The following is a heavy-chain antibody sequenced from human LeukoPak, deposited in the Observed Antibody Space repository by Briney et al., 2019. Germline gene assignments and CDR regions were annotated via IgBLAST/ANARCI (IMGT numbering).Heavy chain of an antibody. Sequence: SETLSLTCAVYGGSFSGYYWSWLRQPPGKGLEWIGEINHSGSTNYNPSLKSRVTISVDTSKNQFSLTLRSVTAADTAVYYCVRGYNFNPWGQGILVTVSS. CDR1: GGSFSGYY. V-gene: IGHV4-34*01. D-gene: IGHD5-24*01. CDR3: VRGYNFNP. J-gene: IGHJ5*02. CDR2: INHSGST.